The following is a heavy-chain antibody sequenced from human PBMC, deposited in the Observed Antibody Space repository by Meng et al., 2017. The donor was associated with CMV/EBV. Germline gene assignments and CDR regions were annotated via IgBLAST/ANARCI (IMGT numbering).Heavy chain of an antibody. D-gene: IGHD3-10*01. CDR3: ARDRGYYGSGSYQFDP. V-gene: IGHV1-2*02. CDR1: YPFTGYY. Sequence: YPFTGYYMHWVRQAPGQGLEWMGWINPNSGGTNYAQKFQGRVTMTRDTSISTAYMELSRLRSDDTAVYYCARDRGYYGSGSYQFDPWGQGTLVTVSS. J-gene: IGHJ5*02. CDR2: INPNSGGT.